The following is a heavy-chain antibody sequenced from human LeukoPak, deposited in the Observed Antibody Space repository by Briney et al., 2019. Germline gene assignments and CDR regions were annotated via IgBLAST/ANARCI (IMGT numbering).Heavy chain of an antibody. Sequence: GGSLRLSCAASGFTFNSFAMSWVRQAPGKGLEWVSGIDESGAGTFYADSVKGRFTISRDNSKNTLFLQMNSLRVEDTAAYYCANTHDYGDYWGQGTLVTVSS. J-gene: IGHJ4*02. CDR1: GFTFNSFA. CDR3: ANTHDYGDY. V-gene: IGHV3-23*01. CDR2: IDESGAGT.